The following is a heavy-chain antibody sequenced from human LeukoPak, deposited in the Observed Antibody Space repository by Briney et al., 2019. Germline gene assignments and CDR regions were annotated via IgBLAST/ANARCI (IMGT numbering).Heavy chain of an antibody. CDR1: GGSISSGGYS. CDR3: ATSGSYWYFRAFDI. CDR2: IYHSGST. J-gene: IGHJ3*02. Sequence: PSQTLSLTCAVSGGSISSGGYSWSWIRQPPGKGLEWIGYIYHSGSTYYNPSLKSRVTISVDRSKNQFSLKLSSVTAADTAVYYCATSGSYWYFRAFDIWGQGTMVTVSS. V-gene: IGHV4-30-2*02. D-gene: IGHD1-26*01.